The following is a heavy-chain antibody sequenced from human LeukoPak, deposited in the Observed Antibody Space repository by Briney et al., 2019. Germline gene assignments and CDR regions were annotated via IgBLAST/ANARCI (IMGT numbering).Heavy chain of an antibody. J-gene: IGHJ5*02. CDR3: ARGRLVYDFWSGGDIRHNWFDP. Sequence: PSETLSLTCAVYGGSFSGYYWSWIRQPPGEGLEWIGEINHSGSTNYNPSLKSRVTISVDTSKNQFSLKLSSVTAADTAVYYCARGRLVYDFWSGGDIRHNWFDPWGQGTLVTVSS. CDR2: INHSGST. V-gene: IGHV4-34*01. CDR1: GGSFSGYY. D-gene: IGHD3-3*01.